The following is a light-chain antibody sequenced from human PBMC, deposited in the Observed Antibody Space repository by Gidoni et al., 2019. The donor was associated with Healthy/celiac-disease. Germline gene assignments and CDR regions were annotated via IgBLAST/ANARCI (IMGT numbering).Light chain of an antibody. CDR2: DAS. CDR3: QQYDNLQFT. CDR1: QDISNY. V-gene: IGKV1-33*01. Sequence: DIHMPQSPSSLSASVGDRVTITCQASQDISNYLNWYQQKPGKAPKLLIYDASNLETGVPSRFSGSGSGTDFTFTISSLQPEDIATYYCQQYDNLQFTFGPGTKVDIK. J-gene: IGKJ3*01.